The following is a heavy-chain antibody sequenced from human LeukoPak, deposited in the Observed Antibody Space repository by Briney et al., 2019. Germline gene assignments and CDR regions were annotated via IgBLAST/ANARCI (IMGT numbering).Heavy chain of an antibody. J-gene: IGHJ3*02. CDR2: INTDGSST. V-gene: IGHV3-74*01. CDR1: GFTFSSYW. D-gene: IGHD6-13*01. Sequence: PGGSLRLSCAASGFTFSSYWMHWVRQAPGKGLVWVSRINTDGSSTTYADFVKGRFTISRDNAKNTLYLQMNSLRAEDTAVYYCARVRAATGTYAFDIWGQGTMVTVSS. CDR3: ARVRAATGTYAFDI.